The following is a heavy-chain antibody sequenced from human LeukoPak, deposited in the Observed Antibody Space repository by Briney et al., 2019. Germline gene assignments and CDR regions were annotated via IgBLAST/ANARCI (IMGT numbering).Heavy chain of an antibody. CDR3: TPASREWDLPERAAFDF. CDR1: GYTLTESS. J-gene: IGHJ3*01. V-gene: IGHV1-24*01. CDR2: LDPEDGAT. D-gene: IGHD1-26*01. Sequence: ASVKVSCKVSGYTLTESSMHWVRQAPGKGFEWMGGLDPEDGATVYTQKFHGRVTMSEDTSTDTAYMELSSLRSDDTAIYYCTPASREWDLPERAAFDFWGQGTMVTVSS.